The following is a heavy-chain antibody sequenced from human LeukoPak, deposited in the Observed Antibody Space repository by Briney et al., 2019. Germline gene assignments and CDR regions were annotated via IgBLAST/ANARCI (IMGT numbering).Heavy chain of an antibody. CDR1: GGSLSSSSYY. D-gene: IGHD6-6*01. Sequence: SETLSLTCTVSGGSLSSSSYYWGWIRQPPGKGLEWIGSIYYSGSTYYNPSLKSRVTISVDTSKNQFSLKLSSVTAADTAVYYCARRRIAAPYYFDYWGQGTLVTVSS. CDR3: ARRRIAAPYYFDY. V-gene: IGHV4-39*01. J-gene: IGHJ4*02. CDR2: IYYSGST.